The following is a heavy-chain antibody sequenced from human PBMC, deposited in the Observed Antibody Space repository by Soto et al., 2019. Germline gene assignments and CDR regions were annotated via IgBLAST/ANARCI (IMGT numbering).Heavy chain of an antibody. V-gene: IGHV1-69*02. CDR1: GGTFSSYT. J-gene: IGHJ6*02. CDR3: ARLYYDILTGTGGPPDYYYYGMDV. CDR2: IIPILGIA. D-gene: IGHD3-9*01. Sequence: SVKVSCKASGGTFSSYTMSWVRQAPGQGLEWMGRIIPILGIANYAQKFQGRVTITADKSTSTACMELSSLRSEDTAVYYCARLYYDILTGTGGPPDYYYYGMDVWGQGTTVTVSS.